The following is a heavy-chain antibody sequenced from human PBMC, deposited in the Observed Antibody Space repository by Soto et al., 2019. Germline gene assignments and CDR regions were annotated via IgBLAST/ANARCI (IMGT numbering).Heavy chain of an antibody. CDR2: ISGSGGST. J-gene: IGHJ5*02. D-gene: IGHD3-9*01. V-gene: IGHV3-23*01. Sequence: GGSLRLSCAASGFTFSSYAMSWVRQAPGKGLEWVSAISGSGGSTYYADSVKGRFTISRDNSKNTLYLQMNSLRAEDTAVYYCAKVYGLRYFDWLQTRNWFDHWGQGTLVTVSS. CDR1: GFTFSSYA. CDR3: AKVYGLRYFDWLQTRNWFDH.